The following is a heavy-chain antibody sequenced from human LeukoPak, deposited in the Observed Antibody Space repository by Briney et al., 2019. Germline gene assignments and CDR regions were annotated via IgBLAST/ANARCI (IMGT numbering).Heavy chain of an antibody. CDR1: GFTFSSYS. D-gene: IGHD6-13*01. Sequence: GGSLRLSCAASGFTFSSYSMNWVRQAPGKGLEWVSYISSSSSTIYYADSVKGRFTISRDNAKNSLYLQMNSLRAEDTAVYYCARDRGEQQLVLDYWGQGTLVTVSS. CDR3: ARDRGEQQLVLDY. CDR2: ISSSSSTI. V-gene: IGHV3-48*04. J-gene: IGHJ4*02.